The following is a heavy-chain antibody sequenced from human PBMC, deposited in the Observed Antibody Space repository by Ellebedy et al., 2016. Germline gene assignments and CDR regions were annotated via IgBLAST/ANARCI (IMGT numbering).Heavy chain of an antibody. CDR2: VFYDGST. Sequence: SETLSLTXTVSGGSIDTYYWTWIRQSPGKGLEWIGYVFYDGSTKYNPSLKSRVTISLDTSKNQFSLKVNSVTAADTAVYFCVRDVSLYSSSPSFDFWGQGILVTVSS. J-gene: IGHJ4*02. CDR1: GGSIDTYY. D-gene: IGHD6-6*01. CDR3: VRDVSLYSSSPSFDF. V-gene: IGHV4-59*01.